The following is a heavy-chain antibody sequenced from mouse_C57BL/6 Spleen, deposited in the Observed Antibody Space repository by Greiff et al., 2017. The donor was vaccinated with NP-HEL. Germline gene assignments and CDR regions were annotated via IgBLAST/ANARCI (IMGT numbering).Heavy chain of an antibody. D-gene: IGHD4-1*01. J-gene: IGHJ2*01. CDR1: GFNIKDYY. V-gene: IGHV14-2*01. CDR2: IDPEDGET. Sequence: EVQLVESGAELVKPGASVKLSCTASGFNIKDYYMHWVKQRTEQGLEWIGRIDPEDGETKYASKFQGKATITADTSSNTAYLQLSSLTSEDTAVYYCARTGFSYFDYWGQGTTLTVSS. CDR3: ARTGFSYFDY.